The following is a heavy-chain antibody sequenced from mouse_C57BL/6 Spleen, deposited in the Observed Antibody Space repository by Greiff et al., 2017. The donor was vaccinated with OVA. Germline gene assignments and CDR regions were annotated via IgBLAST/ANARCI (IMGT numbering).Heavy chain of an antibody. V-gene: IGHV1-81*01. CDR1: GYTFTSYG. CDR3: ARRTPPGSSGTGYFDY. CDR2: IYPRSGNT. D-gene: IGHD3-2*02. Sequence: QVQLQQSGAELARPGASVKLSCKASGYTFTSYGISWVKQRTGQGLEWIGEIYPRSGNTYYNEKFKGKATLTADKSSSTAYMELRSLTSEDSAVYFCARRTPPGSSGTGYFDYWGQGTTLTVSS. J-gene: IGHJ2*01.